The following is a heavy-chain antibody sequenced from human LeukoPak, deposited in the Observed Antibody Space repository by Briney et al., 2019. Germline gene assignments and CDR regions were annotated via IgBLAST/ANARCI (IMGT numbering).Heavy chain of an antibody. CDR1: GYSFTTHW. D-gene: IGHD6-19*01. V-gene: IGHV5-51*01. Sequence: GESLKISCKASGYSFTTHWIGWVRQMPGKGLEWMGILHPGDSDTRSSPSFQGRVTISADKSISTAYLQWSSLRASDSAMYYCARGDTEVAATADFWGQGTLVTVSS. J-gene: IGHJ4*02. CDR2: LHPGDSDT. CDR3: ARGDTEVAATADF.